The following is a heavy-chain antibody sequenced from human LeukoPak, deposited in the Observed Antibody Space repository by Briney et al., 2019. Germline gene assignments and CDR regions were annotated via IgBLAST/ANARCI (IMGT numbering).Heavy chain of an antibody. D-gene: IGHD6-19*01. Sequence: ASVKVSCKASGGTFSSYAISWVRQAPGQGLEWMGGIIPIFGTANYAQKFQGRVTITTDESTSTAYMELSSLRSEDTAVYYCARVAVADPTAYYYYYYGMDVWGQGTTVTVSS. V-gene: IGHV1-69*05. CDR2: IIPIFGTA. CDR3: ARVAVADPTAYYYYYYGMDV. CDR1: GGTFSSYA. J-gene: IGHJ6*02.